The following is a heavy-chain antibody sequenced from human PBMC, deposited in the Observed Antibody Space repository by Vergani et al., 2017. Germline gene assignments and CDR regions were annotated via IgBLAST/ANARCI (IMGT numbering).Heavy chain of an antibody. CDR1: GGTFSSYA. CDR3: AGLLYGYYDGSGYRVGSLDY. D-gene: IGHD3-22*01. Sequence: QVQLVQSGAEVKKPGSSVKVSCKASGGTFSSYAISWVRQAPGQGLEWMGGIIPIFGPANYAQKFQGRVTITADESTSTAYMELSSLRAEDTAVYYCAGLLYGYYDGSGYRVGSLDYWGQGTLVTVSS. J-gene: IGHJ4*02. V-gene: IGHV1-69*01. CDR2: IIPIFGPA.